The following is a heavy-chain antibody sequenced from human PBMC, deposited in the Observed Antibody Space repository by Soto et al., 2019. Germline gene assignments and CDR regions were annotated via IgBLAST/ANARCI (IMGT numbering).Heavy chain of an antibody. V-gene: IGHV3-33*01. CDR3: ARDNSSSWYGQTNWFDP. CDR2: IWYDGSNK. Sequence: QVQLVESGGGVVQPGRSLRLSCAASGFTFSSYGMHWVRQAPGKGLEWVAVIWYDGSNKHYADSVKGRFTISRDNSKNXXYPQRNSLRAEDTAVYYCARDNSSSWYGQTNWFDPWGQGTLVTVSS. D-gene: IGHD6-13*01. J-gene: IGHJ5*02. CDR1: GFTFSSYG.